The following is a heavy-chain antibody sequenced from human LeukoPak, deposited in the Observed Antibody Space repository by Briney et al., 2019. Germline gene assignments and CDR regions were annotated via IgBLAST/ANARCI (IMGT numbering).Heavy chain of an antibody. D-gene: IGHD1-26*01. J-gene: IGHJ4*02. CDR3: ARLMGERSLFDY. CDR2: IKQYENEK. V-gene: IGHV3-7*02. CDR1: GFTFSSCW. Sequence: GGSLSLSCAASGFTFSSCWMICVGQAPGKGLEWGANIKQYENEKYYVDSVKGRFSISRDNAKNSVYLQMNSLRAEDTAVYYCARLMGERSLFDYWGQGVLVTVSS.